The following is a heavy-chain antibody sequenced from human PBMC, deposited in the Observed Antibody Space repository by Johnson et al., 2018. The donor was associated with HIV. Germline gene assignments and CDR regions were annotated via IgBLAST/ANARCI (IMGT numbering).Heavy chain of an antibody. J-gene: IGHJ3*01. Sequence: QVQLVESGGGFVQPGGSLRLSCAASGFTFSDYYMSWIRQAPGKGLEWVSYISSSGSTIYYSDSVKGRFTISRDNAKNTVYLQMNSLRGEDTAAYYCARDYRFRSFSSSPEAFDVWGQGTMVTVSS. CDR1: GFTFSDYY. V-gene: IGHV3-11*04. D-gene: IGHD2-2*01. CDR3: ARDYRFRSFSSSPEAFDV. CDR2: ISSSGSTI.